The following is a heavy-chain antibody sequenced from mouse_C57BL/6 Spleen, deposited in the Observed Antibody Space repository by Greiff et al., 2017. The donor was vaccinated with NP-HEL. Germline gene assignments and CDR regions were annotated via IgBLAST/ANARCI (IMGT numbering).Heavy chain of an antibody. J-gene: IGHJ2*01. Sequence: VQLKESGGDLVKPGGSLKLSCAASGFTFSSYGMSWVRQTPDKRLEWVATISSGGSYTYYPDSVKGRFTISRDNAKNTLYLQMSSLKSEDTAMYYCARQGGQLRLHYFDYWGQGTTLTVSS. CDR2: ISSGGSYT. V-gene: IGHV5-6*01. CDR1: GFTFSSYG. D-gene: IGHD3-2*02. CDR3: ARQGGQLRLHYFDY.